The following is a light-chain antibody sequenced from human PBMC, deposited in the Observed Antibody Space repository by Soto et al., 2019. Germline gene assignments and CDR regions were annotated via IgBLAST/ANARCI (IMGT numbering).Light chain of an antibody. CDR1: STNVGTYHY. Sequence: QSALTQPASASGSPGQSITISCTGSSTNVGTYHYVSWYQQFRGKATKLMIYDDSIRPAGVSDRFSGTKSGNTSSLTISGRQADDEADYYCCSYTITNTRVFGSGTKLTVL. V-gene: IGLV2-14*01. J-gene: IGLJ1*01. CDR3: CSYTITNTRV. CDR2: DDS.